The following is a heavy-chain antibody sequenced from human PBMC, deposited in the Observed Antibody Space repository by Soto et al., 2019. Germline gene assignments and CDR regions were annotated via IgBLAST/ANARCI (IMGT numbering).Heavy chain of an antibody. CDR2: IIPIFGTA. J-gene: IGHJ5*02. CDR1: GGTFSSYA. Sequence: QVQLVQSGAAVKKPGSSVKVSCKASGGTFSSYAISWVRQAPGQGLEWMGGIIPIFGTANYAQKFQGRVTITADESTSTAYMELSSLRSDDTAMYYCARAVYYYDRSGPLNRWFDPWGQGTLVTVSS. D-gene: IGHD3-22*01. V-gene: IGHV1-69*12. CDR3: ARAVYYYDRSGPLNRWFDP.